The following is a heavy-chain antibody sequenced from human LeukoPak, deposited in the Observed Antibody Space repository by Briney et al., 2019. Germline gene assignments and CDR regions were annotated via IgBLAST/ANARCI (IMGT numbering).Heavy chain of an antibody. J-gene: IGHJ1*01. CDR3: AKDGDYYDSSGYYYDGYFQH. CDR1: GFTFSSYA. CDR2: IKGGGDYT. D-gene: IGHD3-22*01. Sequence: PGGSLRLSCAASGFTFSSYAMSWVRQAPGKGLEWVSAIKGGGDYTCYADSVKGRFTISRDNSKNTLYLQMNSLRAEDTAVYYCAKDGDYYDSSGYYYDGYFQHWGQGTLVTVSS. V-gene: IGHV3-23*01.